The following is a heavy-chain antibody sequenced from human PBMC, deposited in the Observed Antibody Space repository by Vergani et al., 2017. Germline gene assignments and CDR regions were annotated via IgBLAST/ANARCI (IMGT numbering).Heavy chain of an antibody. Sequence: QVQLQESGPGLVKPSETLSLTCTVSGRSISSYYWSWIRQPPGKGLEWIGYIYYSGSTNYNPSLKSRVTISVDTSKNQFSLKLSSVTAADTAVYYCARSRGFLYDFWSGYYYADAFDIWGQGTMVTVSS. CDR1: GRSISSYY. D-gene: IGHD3-3*01. V-gene: IGHV4-59*01. CDR2: IYYSGST. J-gene: IGHJ3*02. CDR3: ARSRGFLYDFWSGYYYADAFDI.